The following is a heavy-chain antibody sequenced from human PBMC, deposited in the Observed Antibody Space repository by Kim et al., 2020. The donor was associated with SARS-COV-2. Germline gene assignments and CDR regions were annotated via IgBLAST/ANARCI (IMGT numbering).Heavy chain of an antibody. D-gene: IGHD3-22*01. CDR3: SKEVGPGIGVIRY. Sequence: GGSLRLSCATSGFTFSDYAMHWVRQDPEKGLEWVSGISRDGGHIEYADYVKGRFTISRDNAKNYLYLQMNSLRLEDKAVYYCSKEVGPGIGVIRYWGQG. CDR1: GFTFSDYA. V-gene: IGHV3-9*01. CDR2: ISRDGGHI. J-gene: IGHJ4*02.